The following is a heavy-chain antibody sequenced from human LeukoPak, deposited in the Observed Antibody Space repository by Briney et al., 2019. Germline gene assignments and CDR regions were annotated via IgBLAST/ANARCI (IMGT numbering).Heavy chain of an antibody. J-gene: IGHJ4*02. CDR1: GFTFSSYA. D-gene: IGHD3-10*01. CDR2: ISGSGGST. CDR3: AKYGSGSYYRPYYFDY. V-gene: IGHV3-23*01. Sequence: GGSLRLSCAASGFTFSSYAMSWVRQAPGKGLEWVSAISGSGGSTYYADSMKGRFTISRDNSKNTLYLQMNSLRAEDTAVYYCAKYGSGSYYRPYYFDYWGQGTLVTVSS.